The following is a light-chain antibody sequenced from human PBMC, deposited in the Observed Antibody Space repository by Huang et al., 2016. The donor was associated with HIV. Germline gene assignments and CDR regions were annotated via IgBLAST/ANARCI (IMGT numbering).Light chain of an antibody. V-gene: IGKV3-15*01. J-gene: IGKJ2*01. Sequence: MMSQSPATLAASPGERVTLSCGASQSVNTNLAWYQQKPGQPPRLLIYAASTRDTGVPARFAGSGSGTEFTLTIDSLQSDDFAVYYCQQYNKWPPEYTFGQGTRLEIK. CDR2: AAS. CDR1: QSVNTN. CDR3: QQYNKWPPEYT.